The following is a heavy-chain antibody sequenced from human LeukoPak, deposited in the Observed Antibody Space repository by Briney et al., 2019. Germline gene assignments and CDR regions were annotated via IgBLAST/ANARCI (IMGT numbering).Heavy chain of an antibody. CDR2: IYSGGVT. J-gene: IGHJ3*02. CDR3: AGSSAHYPDAFDI. CDR1: GFTVNRNY. V-gene: IGHV3-53*01. Sequence: PGGSLRLSCAASGFTVNRNYMSWVRQAPGKGLEWVSVIYSGGVTYYADSVKGRFTISRDNSKNTLYLQMNSLRADDTAVYYCAGSSAHYPDAFDIWGQGTMVSVSS. D-gene: IGHD3-22*01.